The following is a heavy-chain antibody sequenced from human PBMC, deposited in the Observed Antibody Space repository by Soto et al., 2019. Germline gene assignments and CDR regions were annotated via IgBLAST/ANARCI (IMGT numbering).Heavy chain of an antibody. CDR1: GFTFSGSA. CDR2: IRSKAYTYAT. J-gene: IGHJ4*02. V-gene: IGHV3-73*02. Sequence: EVQLVESGGGLVQPGGSLKLSCAASGFTFSGSAVHWVRQASGKGLEWVARIRSKAYTYATAYAASVKDRFTISRDDSENTAYLQMNSLETEDTGVYYCSIEPDYWGQGALVTVSS. CDR3: SIEPDY.